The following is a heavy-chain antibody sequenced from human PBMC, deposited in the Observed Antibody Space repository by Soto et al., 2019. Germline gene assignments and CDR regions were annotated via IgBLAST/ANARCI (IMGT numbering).Heavy chain of an antibody. J-gene: IGHJ6*02. CDR3: ARPPSVVGGEGHYYGMDV. CDR1: GFTFSSYA. CDR2: VSGSSAKT. D-gene: IGHD2-15*01. Sequence: EEQLLESGGCLVQLGGSLRLSCAASGFTFSSYAMSWVRQAPGRGLEWVSAVSGSSAKTDYADAVKGRFTISRDNSKSMLYLQMNSLRAEDTAVYYCARPPSVVGGEGHYYGMDVWGQGTTVIVSS. V-gene: IGHV3-23*01.